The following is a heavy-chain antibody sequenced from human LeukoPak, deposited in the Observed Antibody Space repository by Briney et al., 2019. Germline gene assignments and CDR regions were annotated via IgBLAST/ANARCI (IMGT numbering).Heavy chain of an antibody. CDR2: INPNSGGT. Sequence: ASVKVSCKASGDTFTGYYMHWVRQAPGQGLEWMGWINPNSGGTNYAQKFQGRVTMTRDTSISTAYMELSRLRSDDTAVYYCATGEYSGATIPGRWFDPWGQGTLVTVSS. J-gene: IGHJ5*02. CDR1: GDTFTGYY. D-gene: IGHD5-12*01. CDR3: ATGEYSGATIPGRWFDP. V-gene: IGHV1-2*02.